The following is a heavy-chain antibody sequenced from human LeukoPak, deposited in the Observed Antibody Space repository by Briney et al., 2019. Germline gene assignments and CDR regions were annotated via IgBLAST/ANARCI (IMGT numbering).Heavy chain of an antibody. D-gene: IGHD2-21*02. CDR2: ISAYNGNT. CDR1: GYTFTSYG. J-gene: IGHJ4*02. Sequence: EASVKVSCKASGYTFTSYGSSWVRQAPGQGLEWMGWISAYNGNTNYSQKLQGRVTMTTDTATSTAYMELRSLRSDDTAVYYCASRGLGSGGDQNYFDYWGQGTLVTVSS. CDR3: ASRGLGSGGDQNYFDY. V-gene: IGHV1-18*04.